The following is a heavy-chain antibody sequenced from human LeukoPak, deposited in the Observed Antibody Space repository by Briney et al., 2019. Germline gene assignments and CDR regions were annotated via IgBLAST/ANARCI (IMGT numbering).Heavy chain of an antibody. CDR2: IYPGDSDT. D-gene: IGHD6-13*01. CDR1: GYTFTRYW. J-gene: IGHJ6*02. V-gene: IGHV5-51*01. CDR3: ARHYSDYYGMDV. Sequence: GESLKISCKGSGYTFTRYWIGWVRQLPGKGLERMGIIYPGDSDTRHSPSFQGQVTISVDKSISTAYLQWSSLKASDTAMYYCARHYSDYYGMDVWGQGTTVTVSS.